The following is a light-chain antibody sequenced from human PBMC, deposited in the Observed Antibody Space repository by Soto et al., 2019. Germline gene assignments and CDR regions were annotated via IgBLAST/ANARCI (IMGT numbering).Light chain of an antibody. CDR3: QQYGISPT. CDR2: DVS. Sequence: EIVLTQSPGTLSLSPGERATLSCRSSHSVSSNYLAWYQQKPGQAPRLLIYDVSSSATGIPDRFSGSGSVTHFTLTIIRLEPVDFAVYYCQQYGISPTF. J-gene: IGKJ1*01. V-gene: IGKV3-20*01. CDR1: HSVSSNY.